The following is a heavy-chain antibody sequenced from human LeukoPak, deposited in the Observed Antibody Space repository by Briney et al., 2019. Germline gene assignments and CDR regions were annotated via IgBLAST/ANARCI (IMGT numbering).Heavy chain of an antibody. Sequence: GGSLRLSCAASGFTFSSYGMHWVRQAPGKGQEWVAVIWYHGSNKYYADSVKGRFTISRDNSKNTLYLQMNSLRAEDTAVYYCAKDSPNYYDSSGYHPWGQGTLVTVSS. D-gene: IGHD3-22*01. CDR2: IWYHGSNK. CDR1: GFTFSSYG. CDR3: AKDSPNYYDSSGYHP. J-gene: IGHJ5*02. V-gene: IGHV3-33*06.